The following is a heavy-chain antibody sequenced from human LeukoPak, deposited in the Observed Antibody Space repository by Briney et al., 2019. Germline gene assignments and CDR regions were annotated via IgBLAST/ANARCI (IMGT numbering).Heavy chain of an antibody. V-gene: IGHV3-74*01. Sequence: GGSLSLSCAASGFTFSSYWMHWVRQSPGKGLVWVSCISGDGSNRRYADSVKGRFTISRDNAKDTLYLQLDSLRVEDTAVYYCTGPGGGGSHMAFDPWGQGTLVTVSS. J-gene: IGHJ5*02. CDR3: TGPGGGGSHMAFDP. D-gene: IGHD2-15*01. CDR1: GFTFSSYW. CDR2: ISGDGSNR.